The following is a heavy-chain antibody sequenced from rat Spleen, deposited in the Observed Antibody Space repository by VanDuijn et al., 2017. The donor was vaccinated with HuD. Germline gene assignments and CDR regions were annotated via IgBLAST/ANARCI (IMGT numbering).Heavy chain of an antibody. Sequence: EVQLVESGGGLVQPGRSLKLSCVASGFTFNKYWMTWIRQAPGKGLEWVASITNTGAVTYYPDSVKGRFTISRANAKNTLYLQMSSLRSDDTATCYCAREADIPFHYFDYWGQGVMVTVSS. CDR2: ITNTGAVT. D-gene: IGHD2-3*01. CDR1: GFTFNKYW. V-gene: IGHV5-31*01. CDR3: AREADIPFHYFDY. J-gene: IGHJ2*01.